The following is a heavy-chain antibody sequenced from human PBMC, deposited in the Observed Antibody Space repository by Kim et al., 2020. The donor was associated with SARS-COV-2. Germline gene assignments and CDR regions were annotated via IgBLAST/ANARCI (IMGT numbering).Heavy chain of an antibody. J-gene: IGHJ4*02. V-gene: IGHV1-2*06. D-gene: IGHD6-19*01. Sequence: ASVKVSCKASGYTFTGYYTHWVRQAPGQGPEWMGRINPNSGDTNYAQKFQGRVTMTRDTSISTAYMELTSLRSDDTALYYCARERRSETNGWAYFDYWGQGTLVTVSS. CDR3: ARERRSETNGWAYFDY. CDR2: INPNSGDT. CDR1: GYTFTGYY.